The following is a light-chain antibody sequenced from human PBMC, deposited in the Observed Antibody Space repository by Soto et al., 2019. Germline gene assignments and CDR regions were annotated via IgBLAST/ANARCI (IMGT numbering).Light chain of an antibody. CDR1: QSVSSN. V-gene: IGKV3-15*01. J-gene: IGKJ2*01. Sequence: EIVMTQSPATLSVSPGERATLSCRASQSVSSNLAWYQQKPGQAPRLLIYGASTRATGIPARFSGSRSGTEFTLPISGLQSEDCAVYYCQQYNNWPYTFGQGTKLEIK. CDR3: QQYNNWPYT. CDR2: GAS.